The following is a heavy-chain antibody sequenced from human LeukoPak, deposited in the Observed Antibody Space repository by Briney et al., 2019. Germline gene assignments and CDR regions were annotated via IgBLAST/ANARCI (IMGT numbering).Heavy chain of an antibody. D-gene: IGHD5/OR15-5a*01. V-gene: IGHV4-61*02. CDR2: ISPSGST. Sequence: SETLSLTCTVSGGSINGGNFYWTWIRQPAGKGLEWIGRISPSGSTNYNPSLTSRVTVSLDTSMNQVSLKLTAVTAADTAVYYCASVKEVDDGHLPTWGQGTLVTVSS. J-gene: IGHJ5*02. CDR1: GGSINGGNFY. CDR3: ASVKEVDDGHLPT.